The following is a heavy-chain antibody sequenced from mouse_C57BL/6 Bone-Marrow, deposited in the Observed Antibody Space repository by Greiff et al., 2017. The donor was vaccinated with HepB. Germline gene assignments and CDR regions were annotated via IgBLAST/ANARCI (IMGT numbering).Heavy chain of an antibody. CDR3: ASGYDYGSSLAWFAY. CDR1: GFTFSDYG. J-gene: IGHJ3*01. V-gene: IGHV5-17*01. CDR2: ISSGSSTI. D-gene: IGHD1-1*01. Sequence: EVMLVESGGGLVKPGGSLKLSCAASGFTFSDYGMHWVRQAPEKGLEWVAYISSGSSTIYYADTVKGRFTISRDNAKNTLFLQMTSLRSEDTAMYYCASGYDYGSSLAWFAYWGQGTLVTVSA.